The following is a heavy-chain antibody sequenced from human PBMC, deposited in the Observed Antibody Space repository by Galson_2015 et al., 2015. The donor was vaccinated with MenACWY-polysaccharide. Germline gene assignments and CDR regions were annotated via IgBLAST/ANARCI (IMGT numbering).Heavy chain of an antibody. CDR1: GGSISSGDYY. Sequence: LSLTCIVSGGSISSGDYYWNWIRQPPGKGLEWIGYIYYSGSTYYNPSLKSRVAISVDTSKNHFSLKLTSVTTADTAVYYCAITPPFCSNGVCSTLGWFDPWGQATLLTVSS. D-gene: IGHD2-8*01. CDR3: AITPPFCSNGVCSTLGWFDP. J-gene: IGHJ5*02. CDR2: IYYSGST. V-gene: IGHV4-30-4*01.